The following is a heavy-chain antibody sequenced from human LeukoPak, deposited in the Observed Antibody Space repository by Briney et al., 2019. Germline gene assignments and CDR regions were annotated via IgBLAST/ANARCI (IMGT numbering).Heavy chain of an antibody. D-gene: IGHD6-6*01. CDR3: AREKEYSSSSGYYYYYYMDV. CDR2: IYYSGST. J-gene: IGHJ6*03. Sequence: SETLSLTCTVSGGSISSYYSSWIRQPPGKGLEWIGYIYYSGSTNYNPSLKSRVTISVDTSKNQFSLKLSSVTAADTAVYYCAREKEYSSSSGYYYYYYMDVWGKGTTVTVSS. CDR1: GGSISSYY. V-gene: IGHV4-59*01.